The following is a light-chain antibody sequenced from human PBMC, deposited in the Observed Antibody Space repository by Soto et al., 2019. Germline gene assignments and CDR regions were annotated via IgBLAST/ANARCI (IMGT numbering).Light chain of an antibody. CDR3: QQSYSNLYT. CDR2: GAS. CDR1: QNIVKY. Sequence: DIQMTQSPSSLSASVGDRVTITCRSRQNIVKYLNWYQQTPGQAPKLLIYGASRLESGVPSRFSGLGSGTFFTLTISSLQPEDFAIYYCQQSYSNLYTFGQGTRLEI. J-gene: IGKJ2*01. V-gene: IGKV1-39*01.